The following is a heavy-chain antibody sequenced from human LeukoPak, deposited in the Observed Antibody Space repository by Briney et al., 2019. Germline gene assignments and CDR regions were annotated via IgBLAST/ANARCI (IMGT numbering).Heavy chain of an antibody. V-gene: IGHV4-34*01. CDR3: ASLTIIYY. CDR2: INHSGST. Sequence: PSETLSLNCAVYGGSFSGYYWSWIRQPPGKGLEWIGEINHSGSTNYNPSLKSRVTISVDTSKNQFSLKLSSVTAADTAVYYCASLTIIYYWGQGTLVTVSS. CDR1: GGSFSGYY. D-gene: IGHD3-10*01. J-gene: IGHJ4*02.